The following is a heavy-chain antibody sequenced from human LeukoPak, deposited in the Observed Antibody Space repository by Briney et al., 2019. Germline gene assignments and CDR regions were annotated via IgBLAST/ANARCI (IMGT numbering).Heavy chain of an antibody. J-gene: IGHJ6*02. CDR2: ISGSGGST. V-gene: IGHV3-23*01. Sequence: PGGSLRLSCAASGFTFSSYAMSWVRQAPGKGLEWVSAISGSGGSTYYADSVKGRFTISRDNSKNTLYLQMNSLRAEDTAVYYCAKDGKKSRLLSRWDYYSGRDVGGQGTRVPVSS. D-gene: IGHD2-2*01. CDR1: GFTFSSYA. CDR3: AKDGKKSRLLSRWDYYSGRDV.